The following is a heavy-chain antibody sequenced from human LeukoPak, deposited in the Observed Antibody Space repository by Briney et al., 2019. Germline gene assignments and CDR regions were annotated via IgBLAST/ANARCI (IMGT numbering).Heavy chain of an antibody. Sequence: GGSLRLSCAASGFTFSSYAMNWVRQAPGKGLEWVSYISRSGDTIYFADSVKGRFTISRDNAKNSLYLQMSSLRAEDTAVYYCARDYASDYWGQGTLVTVSS. CDR1: GFTFSSYA. J-gene: IGHJ4*02. CDR2: ISRSGDTI. D-gene: IGHD3-10*01. V-gene: IGHV3-48*03. CDR3: ARDYASDY.